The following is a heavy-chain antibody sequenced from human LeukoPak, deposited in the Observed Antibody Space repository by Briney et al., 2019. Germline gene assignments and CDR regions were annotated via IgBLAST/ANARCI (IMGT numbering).Heavy chain of an antibody. CDR1: GFTFSDAW. J-gene: IGHJ5*02. Sequence: GGSLRLSCAASGFTFSDAWMNWVRQAPGKGLEWVGRVKSEIDGGTVDYPTPVKGRFAISRDDGQKTMYLEMNNLKIEDTAMYYCTTDLAGYNWNSDWFDPWGQGTLVIVSS. V-gene: IGHV3-15*01. CDR3: TTDLAGYNWNSDWFDP. D-gene: IGHD1-20*01. CDR2: VKSEIDGGTV.